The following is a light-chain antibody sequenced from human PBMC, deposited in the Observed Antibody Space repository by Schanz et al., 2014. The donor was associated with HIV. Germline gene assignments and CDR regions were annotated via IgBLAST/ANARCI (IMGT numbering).Light chain of an antibody. J-gene: IGLJ1*01. CDR3: TSYTSSSTLGV. Sequence: QSALTQPASVSGSPGQSITISCTGANSDSDVGGLNFVSWYQQHPGKAPKLMIYDVSNRPSGVSNRFSGSKSGNTASLTVSGLQAEDEADYYCTSYTSSSTLGVFGTGTKLTVL. CDR2: DVS. CDR1: NSDSDVGGLNF. V-gene: IGLV2-14*01.